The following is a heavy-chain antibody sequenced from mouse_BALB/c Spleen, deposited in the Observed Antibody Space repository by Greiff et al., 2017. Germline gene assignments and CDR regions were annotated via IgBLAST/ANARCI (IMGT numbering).Heavy chain of an antibody. J-gene: IGHJ3*01. CDR1: GFTFSSFG. Sequence: EVHLVESGGGLVQPGGSRKLSCAASGFTFSSFGMHWVRQAPEKGLEWVAYISSGSSTIYYADTVKGRFTISRDNPKNTLFLQMTSLRSEDTAMYYCASGLFAYWGQGTLVTVSA. CDR3: ASGLFAY. CDR2: ISSGSSTI. V-gene: IGHV5-17*02.